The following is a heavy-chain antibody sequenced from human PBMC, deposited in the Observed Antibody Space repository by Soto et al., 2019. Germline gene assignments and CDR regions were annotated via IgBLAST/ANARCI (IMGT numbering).Heavy chain of an antibody. J-gene: IGHJ3*02. V-gene: IGHV4-59*01. CDR1: GGSISSYY. Sequence: QVQLQESGPGLVKPSETLSLTCTVSGGSISSYYWSWIRQPPGKGLEWIGYIYYSGSTNYNPSLTSRVPTSVDPPKNQCSLKLSSVTAADTAVYYCARVWGGAFDIWGQGTMVTVSS. CDR2: IYYSGST. D-gene: IGHD3-10*01. CDR3: ARVWGGAFDI.